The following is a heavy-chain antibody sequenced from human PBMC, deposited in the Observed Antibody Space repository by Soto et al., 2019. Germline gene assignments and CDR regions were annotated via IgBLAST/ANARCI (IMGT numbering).Heavy chain of an antibody. J-gene: IGHJ5*02. D-gene: IGHD2-15*01. Sequence: QVQLVQSGAEVKKPGASVKVSCKASGYTFTSYYIHWVRQAPGQGLEWMGIINPSSGSTTYAQKFKGRVTRTRDTSTRTVYMELSSLRSEDTAVYYCARGGGIVVVVAATWFDPWCQGTLVTVSS. V-gene: IGHV1-46*01. CDR3: ARGGGIVVVVAATWFDP. CDR2: INPSSGST. CDR1: GYTFTSYY.